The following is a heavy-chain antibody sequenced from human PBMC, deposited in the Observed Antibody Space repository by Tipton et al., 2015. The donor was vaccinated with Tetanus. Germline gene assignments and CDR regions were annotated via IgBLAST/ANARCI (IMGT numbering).Heavy chain of an antibody. CDR1: GYTFTGYY. CDR2: INPNSGGT. Sequence: QMQLVQSGAEVKKPGASVKVSCKASGYTFTGYYMHWVRQAPGQGLEWMGWINPNSGGTNYAQKFQGWVTMTRDTSISTAYMELSRLRSDDTAVYYCARNSGSYSQAFDIWGQGTMVTVSS. D-gene: IGHD1-26*01. V-gene: IGHV1-2*04. J-gene: IGHJ3*02. CDR3: ARNSGSYSQAFDI.